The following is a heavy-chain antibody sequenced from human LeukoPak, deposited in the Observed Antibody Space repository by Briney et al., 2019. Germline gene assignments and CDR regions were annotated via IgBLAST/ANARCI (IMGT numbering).Heavy chain of an antibody. V-gene: IGHV5-51*01. D-gene: IGHD3-3*01. CDR1: GYNFNIYW. Sequence: GESLKISCKGSGYNFNIYWIGWVRQMPGQGLEWMGIIYPVDSNIRYSPSFQGQVTIPVAKSIRSAYLQWSSLEASDSAMYYCARTSITIFGVVDYYYMDVWGKGTTVTVSS. J-gene: IGHJ6*03. CDR3: ARTSITIFGVVDYYYMDV. CDR2: IYPVDSNI.